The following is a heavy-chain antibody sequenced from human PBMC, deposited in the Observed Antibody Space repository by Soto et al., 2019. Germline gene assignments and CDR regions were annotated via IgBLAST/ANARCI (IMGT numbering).Heavy chain of an antibody. CDR3: ARDLLGYSYGANWFAP. V-gene: IGHV1-18*01. CDR2: ISAYNGNT. CDR1: GYTFTSYG. Sequence: GASVKVSCKASGYTFTSYGISWVRQAPGQGLDWMGWISAYNGNTNYAQKLQGRVTMTTDTSTSTAYMELRSLRSDDTAVYYCARDLLGYSYGANWFAPWGQGTLVTVSS. D-gene: IGHD5-18*01. J-gene: IGHJ5*02.